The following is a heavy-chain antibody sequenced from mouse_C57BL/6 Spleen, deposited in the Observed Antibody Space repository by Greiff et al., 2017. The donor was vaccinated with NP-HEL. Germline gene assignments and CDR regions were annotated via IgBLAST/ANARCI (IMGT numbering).Heavy chain of an antibody. CDR3: ASPLWLPFDY. CDR2: IWSGGST. CDR1: GFSLTSYG. D-gene: IGHD2-2*01. V-gene: IGHV2-2*01. Sequence: VQLQQSGPGLVQPSQSLSITCTVSGFSLTSYGVHWVRQSPGKGLEWLGVIWSGGSTDYNAAFISRLSISKDNSKRQVFFKMNSLQADDTAIYYCASPLWLPFDYWGQGTTLAVSS. J-gene: IGHJ2*01.